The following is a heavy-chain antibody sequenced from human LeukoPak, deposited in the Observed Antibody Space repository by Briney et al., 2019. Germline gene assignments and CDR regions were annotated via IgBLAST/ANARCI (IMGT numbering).Heavy chain of an antibody. V-gene: IGHV3-7*03. CDR1: GFTFGKYW. J-gene: IGHJ4*02. D-gene: IGHD6-19*01. CDR3: AKDSNGWYQRGSNYFDY. CDR2: IKQDGSEK. Sequence: GGSLRLSCVASGFTFGKYWMSWVRQAPGKGLEWVANIKQDGSEKYYVDSVKGRFTISRDNAKNSLYLQMNSLRAEDTAEYYCAKDSNGWYQRGSNYFDYWGQGTLVTVSS.